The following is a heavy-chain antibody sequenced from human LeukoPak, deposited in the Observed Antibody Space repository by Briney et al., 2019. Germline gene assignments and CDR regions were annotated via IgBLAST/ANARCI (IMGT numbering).Heavy chain of an antibody. Sequence: GGSLRLSCAASGFTFSSYAMSWVRQAPGKGLEWVSVISGSGGSTYYADSVKGRFTISRDNSKNMLYLQMNSLRAEDTAVYSCAKIGSYSGSFDYWGQGTLVTVSS. CDR3: AKIGSYSGSFDY. J-gene: IGHJ4*02. V-gene: IGHV3-23*01. CDR2: ISGSGGST. D-gene: IGHD1-26*01. CDR1: GFTFSSYA.